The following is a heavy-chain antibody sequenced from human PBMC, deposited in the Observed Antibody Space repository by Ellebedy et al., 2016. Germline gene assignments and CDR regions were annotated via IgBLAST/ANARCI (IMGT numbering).Heavy chain of an antibody. CDR3: ARGVGGTSLNWFDP. CDR2: ISSAGSYT. V-gene: IGHV3-11*06. Sequence: GGSLRLXXAASGFTFSEHYMSWLRQAPGKGLEWVSYISSAGSYTDYPDSVKGRFTISRDNAKNSVYLQMNSLRGEDTALYYCARGVGGTSLNWFDPWGQGTLVTVSS. J-gene: IGHJ5*02. D-gene: IGHD3-16*01. CDR1: GFTFSEHY.